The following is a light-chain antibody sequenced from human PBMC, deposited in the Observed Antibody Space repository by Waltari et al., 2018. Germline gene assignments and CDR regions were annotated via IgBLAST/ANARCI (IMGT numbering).Light chain of an antibody. J-gene: IGKJ1*01. Sequence: DIQMTQSPSTLSASVGDRVTITCRASQNINSWLAWYQQKPGKARKLLSYKASSLESGVPSRFSGSGSGTEFTLTITSLQPDDFATYFCQHYNNYSPWTFGQGTKVEVK. V-gene: IGKV1-5*03. CDR1: QNINSW. CDR3: QHYNNYSPWT. CDR2: KAS.